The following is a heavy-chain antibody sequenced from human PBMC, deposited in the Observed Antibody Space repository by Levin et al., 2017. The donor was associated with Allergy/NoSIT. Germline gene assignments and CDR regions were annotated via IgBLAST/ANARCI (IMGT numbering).Heavy chain of an antibody. J-gene: IGHJ2*01. D-gene: IGHD1-1*01. CDR1: GASITNDY. V-gene: IGHV4-59*01. Sequence: SETLSLTCTVSGASITNDYWSWIRQPPGKGLEWIGYIHYSGSTNYNPSFKSRVTISVDTSKNQFSLRLSSVTAADTALFYCARLPYWTHWYCELWDRGTLVTVSS. CDR2: IHYSGST. CDR3: ARLPYWTHWYCEL.